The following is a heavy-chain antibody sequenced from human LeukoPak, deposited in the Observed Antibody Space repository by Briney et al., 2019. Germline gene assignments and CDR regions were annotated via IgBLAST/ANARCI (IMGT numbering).Heavy chain of an antibody. J-gene: IGHJ1*01. CDR3: ASIAAAGTDKIFQH. Sequence: GGSLRLSCAASGFTFSTYAMHWVRQAPGKGLEWVAVISYDGTNKYYADSVKGRFTISRDNAKNSLYLQMNSLRAEDTAVYYCASIAAAGTDKIFQHWGQGTLVTVSS. CDR2: ISYDGTNK. V-gene: IGHV3-30-3*01. D-gene: IGHD6-13*01. CDR1: GFTFSTYA.